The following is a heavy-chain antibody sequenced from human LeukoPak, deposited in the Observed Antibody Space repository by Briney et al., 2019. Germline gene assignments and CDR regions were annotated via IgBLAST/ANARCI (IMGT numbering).Heavy chain of an antibody. Sequence: GSLRLSCAASGFTFSSYAMSWVRQAPGKGLEWVSAISGSGGSTYYADSVKGRFTISRDNSKNTLYLQMNSLRAEDTAVYYCAKVSRTRSKVLWFGESMFDYWGQGTLVTVSS. CDR3: AKVSRTRSKVLWFGESMFDY. CDR2: ISGSGGST. CDR1: GFTFSSYA. J-gene: IGHJ4*02. D-gene: IGHD3-10*01. V-gene: IGHV3-23*01.